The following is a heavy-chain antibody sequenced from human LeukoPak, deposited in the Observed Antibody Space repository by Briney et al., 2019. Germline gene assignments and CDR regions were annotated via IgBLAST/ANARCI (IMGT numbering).Heavy chain of an antibody. J-gene: IGHJ4*02. CDR2: IYYSGST. V-gene: IGHV4-59*01. CDR3: ARDRPEQGVDY. CDR1: GGSISSYY. D-gene: IGHD1/OR15-1a*01. Sequence: SETLSLTCTVPGGSISSYYWSWIRQPPGKGLEWIGYIYYSGSTNYNPSLKSRVTISVDTSKNQFSLKLSSVTAADTAVYYCARDRPEQGVDYWGQGTLVTVSS.